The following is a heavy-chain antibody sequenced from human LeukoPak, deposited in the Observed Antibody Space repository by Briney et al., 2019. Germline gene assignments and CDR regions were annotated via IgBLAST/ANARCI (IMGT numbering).Heavy chain of an antibody. V-gene: IGHV3-23*01. D-gene: IGHD1-26*01. Sequence: GGSLRLSCVVSGFTFSNYAMHWVRQAPGQAPGKGLEWVSAISGSGGSTYYADSVKGRFTISRDNSKNTLYLQMNSLRAEDTAVYYCAKQGAIDYWGQGTLVTVSS. J-gene: IGHJ4*02. CDR1: GFTFSNYA. CDR3: AKQGAIDY. CDR2: ISGSGGST.